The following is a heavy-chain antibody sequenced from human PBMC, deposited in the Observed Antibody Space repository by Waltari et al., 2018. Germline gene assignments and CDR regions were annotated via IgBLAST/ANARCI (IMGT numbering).Heavy chain of an antibody. CDR1: GASFTSRLYF. CDR3: ARWAARAHSSGWTRAPHNWFDP. D-gene: IGHD6-19*01. J-gene: IGHJ5*02. V-gene: IGHV4-39*07. Sequence: QVQLQESGPGLVKPSETLSLSCAVSGASFTSRLYFWIWIRQSPGKGLEGVGSVSYDGTTNYNSFFKRRVSMSADTSKDQFFLKMTSMTAADTAIYYCARWAARAHSSGWTRAPHNWFDPWGQGTLVTVSS. CDR2: VSYDGTT.